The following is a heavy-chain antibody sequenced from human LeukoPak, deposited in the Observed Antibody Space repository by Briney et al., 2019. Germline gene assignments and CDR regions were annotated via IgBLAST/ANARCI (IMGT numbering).Heavy chain of an antibody. V-gene: IGHV4-59*01. J-gene: IGHJ4*02. CDR3: ARRRDFWSGYY. CDR2: IYCSGST. CDR1: GGSISSYY. Sequence: AETLSLTCTVSGGSISSYYWSWIRQPPGKGLEWVGYIYCSGSTNYNPSPVSRVTILVGTSKNQFSLKLMSVTAADTAVYYCARRRDFWSGYYWGQGTLVTVSS. D-gene: IGHD3-3*01.